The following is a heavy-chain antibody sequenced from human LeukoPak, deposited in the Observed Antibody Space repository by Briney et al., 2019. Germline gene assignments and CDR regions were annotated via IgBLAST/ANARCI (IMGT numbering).Heavy chain of an antibody. J-gene: IGHJ4*02. CDR3: ARDYPLAYGVAGEASSDY. Sequence: GGSLRLSCAASGFTFSDYYMSWIRQAPGKGLEWVSHISSGGSTTYYADSVKGRFTISRDNAQKSVYLQMNSLRVEDTAVYYCARDYPLAYGVAGEASSDYWGQGTLVTVSS. CDR2: ISSGGSTT. V-gene: IGHV3-11*01. CDR1: GFTFSDYY. D-gene: IGHD4-17*01.